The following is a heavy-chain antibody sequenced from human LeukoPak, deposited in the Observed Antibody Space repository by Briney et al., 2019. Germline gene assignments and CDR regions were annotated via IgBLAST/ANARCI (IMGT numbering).Heavy chain of an antibody. CDR2: IYHSGST. Sequence: SETLSLTCAVSGGSISSSNWWSWVRQPPGKGLEWIGEIYHSGSTNYNPSLKSRVTISVDKSKNQFSLKLSSVTAADTAVYYCARDRKGERWLQFRWFDPWGQGTLVTVSS. CDR3: ARDRKGERWLQFRWFDP. CDR1: GGSISSSNW. J-gene: IGHJ5*02. D-gene: IGHD5-24*01. V-gene: IGHV4-4*02.